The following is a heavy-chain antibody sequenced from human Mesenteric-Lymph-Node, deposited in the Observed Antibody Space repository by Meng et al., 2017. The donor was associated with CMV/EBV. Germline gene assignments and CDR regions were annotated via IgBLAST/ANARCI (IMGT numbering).Heavy chain of an antibody. Sequence: SETLSLTCTVSGGSVSSGSYYWSWIRQPPGKGLEWIGYIYYSGSTNYSPSLKSRITISVDTSKNQFSLKLRSVTAADTAFYYCATDTGGYGFDFWGQGTLVTVSS. J-gene: IGHJ4*03. CDR2: IYYSGST. CDR1: GGSVSSGSYY. V-gene: IGHV4-61*01. CDR3: ATDTGGYGFDF. D-gene: IGHD2-15*01.